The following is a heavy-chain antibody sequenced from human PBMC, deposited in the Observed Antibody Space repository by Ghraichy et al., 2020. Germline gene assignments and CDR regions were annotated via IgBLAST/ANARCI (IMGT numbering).Heavy chain of an antibody. J-gene: IGHJ4*02. V-gene: IGHV3-23*01. CDR1: GVSFRSYA. CDR2: ISGSGGNT. Sequence: GGSLRLSCAASGVSFRSYAMSWVRQAPGKGLEWVSSISGSGGNTYYADSVKGRFTISRDNSKNTVYLQRNSLRAEDTAVYYCAKDHLGQWLREVDYWGQGTLVTVAS. D-gene: IGHD6-19*01. CDR3: AKDHLGQWLREVDY.